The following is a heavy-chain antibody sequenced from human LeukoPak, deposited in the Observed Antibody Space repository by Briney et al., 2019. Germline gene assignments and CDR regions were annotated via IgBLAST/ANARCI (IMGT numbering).Heavy chain of an antibody. D-gene: IGHD6-19*01. CDR2: MNPNSGNT. V-gene: IGHV1-8*01. Sequence: ASVTVSCKASGYTFTSYDINWVRQATGQGLEWMGWMNPNSGNTGYAQKFQGRVTMTRNTSTGTAYMELSSLRSEDTAVYYCARAIIAVAGTGDYWGQGTLVTVSS. CDR3: ARAIIAVAGTGDY. CDR1: GYTFTSYD. J-gene: IGHJ4*02.